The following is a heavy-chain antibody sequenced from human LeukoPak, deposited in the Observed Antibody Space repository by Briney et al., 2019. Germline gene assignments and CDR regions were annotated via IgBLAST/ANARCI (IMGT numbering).Heavy chain of an antibody. CDR2: IKQDGSEK. Sequence: PGGSLRLSCAASGFTFSTYWMTWVRQAPGKGLEWVANIKQDGSEKYFVDSVKGRFTISRDNANNSLYLQMNSLRAEDTAVYYCARESELNEGYCSGGSCYSDYYYYMDVWGKGTTVTVSS. CDR1: GFTFSTYW. CDR3: ARESELNEGYCSGGSCYSDYYYYMDV. J-gene: IGHJ6*03. D-gene: IGHD2-15*01. V-gene: IGHV3-7*01.